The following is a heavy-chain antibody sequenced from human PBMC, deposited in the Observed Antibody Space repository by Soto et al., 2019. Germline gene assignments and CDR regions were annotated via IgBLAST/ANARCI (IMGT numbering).Heavy chain of an antibody. CDR1: GGTFSSYA. Sequence: QVQLVQSGAEVKDPGASVKVSCKAPGGTFSSYAISWVRQAPGQGLEWMGGIIPIFGTANYAQKFQGRVTITADESTSTAYMELSSVRSEDTAVYYCARVVTFTTGWYFDLWGRGTLVTVSS. CDR2: IIPIFGTA. V-gene: IGHV1-69*12. J-gene: IGHJ2*01. CDR3: ARVVTFTTGWYFDL. D-gene: IGHD3-22*01.